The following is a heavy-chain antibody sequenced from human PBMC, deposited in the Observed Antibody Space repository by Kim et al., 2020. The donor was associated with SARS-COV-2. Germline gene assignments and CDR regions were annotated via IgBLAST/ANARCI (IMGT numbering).Heavy chain of an antibody. CDR3: ARDPIGDYTYYYGMDV. CDR1: GGSISSSSYY. Sequence: SETLSLTCTVSGGSISSSSYYWGWIRQPPGKGLEWIGSIYYSGSTYYNPSLKSRVTISVDTSKNQFSLKLSSVTAADTAVYYCARDPIGDYTYYYGMDVWGQGTTVTVSS. J-gene: IGHJ6*02. D-gene: IGHD4-17*01. V-gene: IGHV4-39*07. CDR2: IYYSGST.